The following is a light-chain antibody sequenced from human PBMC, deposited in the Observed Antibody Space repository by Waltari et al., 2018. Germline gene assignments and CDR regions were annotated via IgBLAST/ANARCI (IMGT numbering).Light chain of an antibody. CDR3: SSYTSSTHAV. CDR2: EVS. V-gene: IGLV2-14*01. Sequence: QSALTQPASVSGSPGQSITISCTGTSSDVGGYNYVSWYQQHPGKAPKLMIYEVSNRPPGVSNRFSGSKSGNTASLTISGLQAEDEADYYCSSYTSSTHAVFGGGTQLTVL. J-gene: IGLJ7*01. CDR1: SSDVGGYNY.